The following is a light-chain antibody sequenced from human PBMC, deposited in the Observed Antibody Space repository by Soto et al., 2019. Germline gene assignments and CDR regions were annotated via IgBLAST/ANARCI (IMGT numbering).Light chain of an antibody. CDR1: SSDVGSYDY. J-gene: IGLJ3*02. V-gene: IGLV2-14*01. CDR2: EVA. Sequence: QPASVSASPGQSITISCTGTSSDVGSYDYVSWFQQHPGKAPKVLIYEVADRPSGVSDRFSGSKSGNTASLTISGLQTEDEGDYYCSSFTSSNTWVFGGGTKLTVL. CDR3: SSFTSSNTWV.